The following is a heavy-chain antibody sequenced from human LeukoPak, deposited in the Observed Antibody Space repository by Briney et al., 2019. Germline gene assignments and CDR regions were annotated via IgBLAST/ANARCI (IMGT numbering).Heavy chain of an antibody. CDR2: ISAYNGNT. CDR3: ARGAGSRFLEWLRPNYYYYYMDV. Sequence: GASVKVSCKASGYTFTSYGISWVRQAHGQGLEWMGWISAYNGNTNYAQKLQGRVTMTTDTSTSTAYMELRSLRSDDTAVYYCARGAGSRFLEWLRPNYYYYYMDVWGKGTTVTVSS. CDR1: GYTFTSYG. D-gene: IGHD3-3*01. J-gene: IGHJ6*03. V-gene: IGHV1-18*01.